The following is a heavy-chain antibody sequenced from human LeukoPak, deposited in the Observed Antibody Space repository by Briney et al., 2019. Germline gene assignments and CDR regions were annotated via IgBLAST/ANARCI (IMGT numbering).Heavy chain of an antibody. J-gene: IGHJ5*02. CDR1: GGSISSSSYY. CDR3: ARKGEFWSGRNWFDP. V-gene: IGHV4-39*07. D-gene: IGHD3-3*01. Sequence: SETLSLTCTVSGGSISSSSYYWGWIRQPPGKGLEWIGSIYYSGSTYYNPSLKSRVTISVDTSKNQFSLILSSVTAADTAVHYCARKGEFWSGRNWFDPWGQGTLVTVSS. CDR2: IYYSGST.